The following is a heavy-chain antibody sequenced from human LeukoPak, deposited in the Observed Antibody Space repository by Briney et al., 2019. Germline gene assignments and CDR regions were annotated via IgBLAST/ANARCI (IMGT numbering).Heavy chain of an antibody. V-gene: IGHV3-23*01. Sequence: GGSLRLSCVASGFTFSDYAMSWVRQAPGKGLEWVSAISGSGGSTYYADSVKGRFTISRDNSKNTLYLQMNSLRAEDTAVYYCAKGPPITIFGVVITPFDYWGQGTLVTVSS. CDR2: ISGSGGST. J-gene: IGHJ4*02. CDR1: GFTFSDYA. D-gene: IGHD3-3*01. CDR3: AKGPPITIFGVVITPFDY.